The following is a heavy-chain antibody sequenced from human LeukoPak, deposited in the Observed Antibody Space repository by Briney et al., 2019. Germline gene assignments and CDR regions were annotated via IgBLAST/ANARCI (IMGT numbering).Heavy chain of an antibody. J-gene: IGHJ3*02. D-gene: IGHD1-7*01. Sequence: SETLSLTCTVSGYSISSGYYWGWIRQPPGKGLEWIGSIYHSGSTYYNPSLKSRVTISVDTSKNQFSLKLSSVTAADTAVYYCARGPVGGTTYNDGDAFDIWGQGTMVTVSS. CDR1: GYSISSGYY. CDR3: ARGPVGGTTYNDGDAFDI. CDR2: IYHSGST. V-gene: IGHV4-38-2*02.